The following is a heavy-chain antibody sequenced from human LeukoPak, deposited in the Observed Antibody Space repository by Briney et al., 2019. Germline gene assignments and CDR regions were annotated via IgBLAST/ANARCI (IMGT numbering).Heavy chain of an antibody. D-gene: IGHD3-3*01. J-gene: IGHJ3*02. Sequence: GRSLRLSCSASGFTFDDYAMHWVRPAPGKGLEWVSGISWNSGSIGYADSVKGRFTVSRDNAKNSLYLQMNSLRAEDTALYYCAKDILRFLEWWAFDIWGQGTMVTVSS. CDR1: GFTFDDYA. V-gene: IGHV3-9*01. CDR3: AKDILRFLEWWAFDI. CDR2: ISWNSGSI.